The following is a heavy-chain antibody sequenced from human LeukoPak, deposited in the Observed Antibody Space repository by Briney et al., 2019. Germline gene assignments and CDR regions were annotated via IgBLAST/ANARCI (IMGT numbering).Heavy chain of an antibody. V-gene: IGHV3-7*01. CDR2: MNQDGSAK. D-gene: IGHD3-3*01. J-gene: IGHJ4*02. CDR3: ARDGSYEGFDY. CDR1: GFTFSDSW. Sequence: GGSLRLSCAASGFTFSDSWMSWVRQAPGKGLEWVANMNQDGSAKGYVDSVKGRFTISRDNARNSLYLQMSSLRPEDTAVYYCARDGSYEGFDYWGQGTLVTVSS.